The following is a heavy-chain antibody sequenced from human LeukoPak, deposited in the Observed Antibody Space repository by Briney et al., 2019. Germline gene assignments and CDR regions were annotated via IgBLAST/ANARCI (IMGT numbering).Heavy chain of an antibody. J-gene: IGHJ4*02. Sequence: GGSLRLPCAPCRLPSSSYGMHWVRQAPGKGREWVAFIRYDGSNKLYADSVKGRFTISRDNSKNTLYLQMNGMRAEDTAVYYCANCGAAAGYWGQGTLVTVSS. CDR3: ANCGAAAGY. D-gene: IGHD6-13*01. CDR2: IRYDGSNK. CDR1: RLPSSSYG. V-gene: IGHV3-30*02.